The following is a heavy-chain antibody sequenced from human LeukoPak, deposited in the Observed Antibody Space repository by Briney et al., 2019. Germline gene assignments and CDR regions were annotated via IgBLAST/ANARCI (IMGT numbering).Heavy chain of an antibody. V-gene: IGHV3-7*03. CDR3: ARVYCSSTSCYGPGGLNWFDP. Sequence: GGSLRLSCAASGFTFGSYWMSWVRQAPGKGPEWVANIKQDGSEKYYVDSVKGRFTISRDNAKNSLYLQMNSLRAEDTAVYYCARVYCSSTSCYGPGGLNWFDPWGQGTLVTVSS. J-gene: IGHJ5*02. CDR1: GFTFGSYW. CDR2: IKQDGSEK. D-gene: IGHD2-2*01.